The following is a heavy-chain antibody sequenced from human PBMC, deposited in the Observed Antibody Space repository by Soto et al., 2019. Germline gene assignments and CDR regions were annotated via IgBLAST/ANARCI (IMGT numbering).Heavy chain of an antibody. CDR3: ARGDYVRKYGMDV. V-gene: IGHV4-30-2*01. J-gene: IGHJ6*02. Sequence: TSETLSLTCAVSGGSISSGGYSWSWIRQPPGKGLEWIGYIYHSGSTYYNPSLKSRVTISVDRSKNQFSLKLSSVTAADTAVYYCARGDYVRKYGMDVWGQGTTVTVSS. CDR1: GGSISSGGYS. D-gene: IGHD4-17*01. CDR2: IYHSGST.